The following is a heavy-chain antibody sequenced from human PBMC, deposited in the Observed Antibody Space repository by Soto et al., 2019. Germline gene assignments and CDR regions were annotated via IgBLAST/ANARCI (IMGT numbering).Heavy chain of an antibody. CDR3: ARVVPYGSGYYTPLYFDY. CDR1: GGTFSSYA. Sequence: QVQLVQSGAEVKKPGSSVKVSCKASGGTFSSYAISWVRQAPGQGLEWMGGIIPIFGTANYAQKFQGRVTITADESTSTAYMELSSLRSEDTAVYYCARVVPYGSGYYTPLYFDYWGQGTLVTVSS. CDR2: IIPIFGTA. V-gene: IGHV1-69*01. J-gene: IGHJ4*02. D-gene: IGHD3-22*01.